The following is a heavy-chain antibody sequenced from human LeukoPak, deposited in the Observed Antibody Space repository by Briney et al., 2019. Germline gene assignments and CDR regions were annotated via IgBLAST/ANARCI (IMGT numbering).Heavy chain of an antibody. J-gene: IGHJ4*02. CDR3: VSPGIVATSPLDY. V-gene: IGHV3-21*01. D-gene: IGHD5-12*01. Sequence: GGSLRLSCAASGFTFSSYSMNWVRQAPGKGLGWVSSISSSSSYIYYADSVKGRFTISIDNAKNSLYLQMNSLRAEDTAVYYCVSPGIVATSPLDYWGQGTLVTVSS. CDR1: GFTFSSYS. CDR2: ISSSSSYI.